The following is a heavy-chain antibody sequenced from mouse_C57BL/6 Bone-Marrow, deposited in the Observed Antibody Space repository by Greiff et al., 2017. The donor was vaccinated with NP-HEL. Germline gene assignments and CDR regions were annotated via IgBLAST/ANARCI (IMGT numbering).Heavy chain of an antibody. CDR3: TTWRWLTDY. V-gene: IGHV14-4*01. CDR2: IDPENGDT. J-gene: IGHJ2*01. CDR1: GFNIKDDY. Sequence: EVMLVESGAELVRPGASVKLSCTASGFNIKDDYMHWVKQRPEQGLEWIGWIDPENGDTEYASKFQGKATITADTSSNTAYLQLSSLTSEDTAVYYCTTWRWLTDYWGQGTTLTVSS. D-gene: IGHD2-3*01.